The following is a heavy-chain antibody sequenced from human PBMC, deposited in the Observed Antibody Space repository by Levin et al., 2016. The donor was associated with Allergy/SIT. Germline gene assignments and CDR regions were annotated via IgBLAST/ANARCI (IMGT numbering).Heavy chain of an antibody. CDR2: INPNSGGT. D-gene: IGHD6-13*01. V-gene: IGHV1-2*02. CDR3: ARDERLWSSSWPTSYYYYGMDV. J-gene: IGHJ6*02. CDR1: GYTFTGYY. Sequence: ASVKVSCKASGYTFTGYYMHWVRQAPGQGLEWMGWINPNSGGTNYAQKFQGRVTMTRDTSISTAYMELSRLRSDDTAVYYCARDERLWSSSWPTSYYYYGMDVWGQGTTVTVSS.